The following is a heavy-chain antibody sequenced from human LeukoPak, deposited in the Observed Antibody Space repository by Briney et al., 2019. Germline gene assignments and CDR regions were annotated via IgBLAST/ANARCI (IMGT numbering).Heavy chain of an antibody. CDR1: GYTFTGYY. Sequence: ASVKVSCKASGYTFTGYYMHWVRQAPGQGLEWMGWINPNSGGTNYAQKFQGRVTMTRDTSISTAYMELSRLRSDDTAVYYCAIGALLWFGESQFDYWGQATLVSVCS. CDR3: AIGALLWFGESQFDY. D-gene: IGHD3-10*01. J-gene: IGHJ4*02. V-gene: IGHV1-2*02. CDR2: INPNSGGT.